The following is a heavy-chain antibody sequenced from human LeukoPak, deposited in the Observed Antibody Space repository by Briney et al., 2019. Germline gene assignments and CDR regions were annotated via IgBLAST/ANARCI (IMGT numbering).Heavy chain of an antibody. Sequence: PSETLSLTCAVYGGSFSGYYWSWIRQPPGKGLEWIGEINHSGSTNYNPSLKSRVTISVDTSKNQFSLKLSSVTAADTAVYYCAREGDTTTLFPDYWGQGTLVTVSS. CDR1: GGSFSGYY. J-gene: IGHJ4*02. D-gene: IGHD5-18*01. CDR2: INHSGST. V-gene: IGHV4-34*01. CDR3: AREGDTTTLFPDY.